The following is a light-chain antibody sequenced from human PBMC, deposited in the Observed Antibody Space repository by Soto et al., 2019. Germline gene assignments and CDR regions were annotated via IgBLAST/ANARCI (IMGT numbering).Light chain of an antibody. CDR1: SSDVGAYYS. V-gene: IGLV2-14*01. CDR2: GVT. Sequence: QSALTQPASVSGSPGQSITISCTGTSSDVGAYYSVSWYQHHPGKAPKLIIYGVTNRPSGVSNRFSGSKSGNTASLTISGLQAEDVAHYHCSSYTSGSAHYVFGTGTKLTVL. J-gene: IGLJ1*01. CDR3: SSYTSGSAHYV.